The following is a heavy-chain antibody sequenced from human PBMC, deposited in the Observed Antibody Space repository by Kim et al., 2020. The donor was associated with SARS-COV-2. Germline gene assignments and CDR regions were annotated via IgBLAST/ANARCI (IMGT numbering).Heavy chain of an antibody. CDR1: GGSISSCDYY. CDR2: IYYSGST. D-gene: IGHD3-3*01. V-gene: IGHV4-30-4*01. J-gene: IGHJ4*02. CDR3: ARARATSITIFGVVIVQTFDY. Sequence: SETLSLTCTVSGGSISSCDYYWSWIRQPPGKGLEWIGYIYYSGSTYYNPSLKSRVTISVDTSKNQFSLKLSSVTAADTAVYYCARARATSITIFGVVIVQTFDYWGQGTLVTVSS.